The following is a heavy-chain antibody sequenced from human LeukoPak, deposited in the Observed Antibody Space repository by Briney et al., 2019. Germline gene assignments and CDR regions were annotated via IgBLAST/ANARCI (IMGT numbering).Heavy chain of an antibody. CDR3: ARPMYYYDSIGYLPRSAFDI. D-gene: IGHD3-22*01. CDR2: IYYSGST. Sequence: SETLSLTCTVSGGSISSSSYYWGWIRQPPGKGLEWIGSIYYSGSTYYNPSPKSRVTISVDTSKNQFSLKLSSVTAADTAVYYCARPMYYYDSIGYLPRSAFDIWGQGTMVTVSS. J-gene: IGHJ3*02. CDR1: GGSISSSSYY. V-gene: IGHV4-39*01.